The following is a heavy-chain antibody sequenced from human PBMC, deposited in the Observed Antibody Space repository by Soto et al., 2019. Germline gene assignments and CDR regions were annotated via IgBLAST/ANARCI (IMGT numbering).Heavy chain of an antibody. CDR2: IFFTGSA. CDR1: GGSVSTGSYD. CDR3: ARDGHGMDV. Sequence: SETLSLTCTVSGGSVSTGSYDWSWIRQPPGKGLEWIGKIFFTGSAHYNPSLRNRVTMSVDTSKDQFSLTLASVTAADTAVYYCARDGHGMDVWGQGTTVTVSS. J-gene: IGHJ6*02. V-gene: IGHV4-61*01.